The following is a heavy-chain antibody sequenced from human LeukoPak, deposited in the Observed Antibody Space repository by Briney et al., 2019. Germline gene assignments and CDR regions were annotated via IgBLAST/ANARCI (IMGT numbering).Heavy chain of an antibody. CDR2: IIPIFGTA. V-gene: IGHV1-69*13. D-gene: IGHD6-19*01. CDR3: ARSGVAVAGNRYYFDY. Sequence: SVKVSCKASGGTFSSYAISWVRQAPGQGLEWMGGIIPIFGTANYAQKFQGRVTITADESTSTAYMELSSLRSGDTAVYYCARSGVAVAGNRYYFDYWGQGTLVTVSS. CDR1: GGTFSSYA. J-gene: IGHJ4*02.